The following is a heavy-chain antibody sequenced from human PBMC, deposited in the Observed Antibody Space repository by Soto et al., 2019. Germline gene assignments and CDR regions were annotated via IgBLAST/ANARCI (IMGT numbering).Heavy chain of an antibody. Sequence: EVQLLESGGGLVQPGGSLRLSCAASGFTFGSYAMNWLRQAPGRGLECVSFISGSGRTTYYADSVKGRFTVSRDNSKNTLYLQMNRLRAEDTALYYCAIFRGPSYSYYSMDVWGKGTTVTVSS. CDR1: GFTFGSYA. V-gene: IGHV3-23*01. CDR3: AIFRGPSYSYYSMDV. D-gene: IGHD2-21*01. CDR2: ISGSGRTT. J-gene: IGHJ6*03.